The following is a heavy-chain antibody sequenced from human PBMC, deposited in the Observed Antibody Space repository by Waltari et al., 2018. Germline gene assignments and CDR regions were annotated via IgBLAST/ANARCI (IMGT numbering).Heavy chain of an antibody. CDR1: GGSISSYY. CDR2: IYTSGST. Sequence: QVQLQESGPGLVKPSETLSLTCTVSGGSISSYYWSWIRQPAGKGLEWIGRIYTSGSTNYNPSLKSRVTMSVDTSKNQFSLKLSSVTAADTAVYYCARADYDFWSGYSANDAFDIWGQGTMVTVSS. V-gene: IGHV4-4*07. D-gene: IGHD3-3*01. J-gene: IGHJ3*02. CDR3: ARADYDFWSGYSANDAFDI.